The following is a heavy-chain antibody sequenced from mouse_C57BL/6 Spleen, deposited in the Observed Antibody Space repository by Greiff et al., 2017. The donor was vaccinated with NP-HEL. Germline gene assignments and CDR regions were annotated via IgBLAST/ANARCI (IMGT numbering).Heavy chain of an antibody. CDR3: ARANYGSSYGYYAMDY. CDR2: ISDGGSYT. Sequence: EVHLVESGGGLVKPGRSLKLSCAASGFTFSSYAMSWVRQTPEKRLEWVATISDGGSYTYYPDNVKGRFTISRDNAKNNLYLQMSHLKSEDTAMYYCARANYGSSYGYYAMDYWGQGTSVTVSS. CDR1: GFTFSSYA. J-gene: IGHJ4*01. V-gene: IGHV5-4*01. D-gene: IGHD1-1*01.